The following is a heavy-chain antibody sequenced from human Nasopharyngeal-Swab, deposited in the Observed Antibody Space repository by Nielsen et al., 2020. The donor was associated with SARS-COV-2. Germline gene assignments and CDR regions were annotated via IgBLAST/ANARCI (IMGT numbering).Heavy chain of an antibody. Sequence: ESLKISCPVPGGSISSSSYYWGWIRQPPGKGLEWIGSIYYSGSTYYNPSLKSRVTISVDTSKNQFSLKLSSVTAADTAVYYCARREYSYGGDLDYWGQGTLVTVSS. D-gene: IGHD5-18*01. CDR2: IYYSGST. V-gene: IGHV4-39*01. CDR3: ARREYSYGGDLDY. CDR1: GGSISSSSYY. J-gene: IGHJ4*02.